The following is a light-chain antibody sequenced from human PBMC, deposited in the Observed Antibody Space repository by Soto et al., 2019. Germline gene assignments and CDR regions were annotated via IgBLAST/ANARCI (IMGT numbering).Light chain of an antibody. CDR1: QSISSW. J-gene: IGKJ1*01. CDR2: QAS. CDR3: QQYNSYPGT. Sequence: DIQMTQSPSTLSASVGDRVTITCRASQSISSWLAWYQQKPGKAPKLLMYQASSLESGVPSRFSGSGSGTEFTLTISSLQPDDFATYYCQQYNSYPGTFGQGTKVEIK. V-gene: IGKV1-5*03.